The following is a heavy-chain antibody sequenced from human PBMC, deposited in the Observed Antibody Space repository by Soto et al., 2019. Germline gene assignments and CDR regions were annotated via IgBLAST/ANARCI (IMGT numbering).Heavy chain of an antibody. Sequence: PGGSLRLSCAASGFTFSSYAMSWVRQAPGKGLEWVSGISGSGVGTDYADSVKGRFTISRDSSKNTLYLQMSSLRAEDTAVYYCAKDGYSSSYAYDYWGQGTLVTVSS. D-gene: IGHD6-6*01. CDR2: ISGSGVGT. V-gene: IGHV3-23*01. CDR3: AKDGYSSSYAYDY. J-gene: IGHJ4*02. CDR1: GFTFSSYA.